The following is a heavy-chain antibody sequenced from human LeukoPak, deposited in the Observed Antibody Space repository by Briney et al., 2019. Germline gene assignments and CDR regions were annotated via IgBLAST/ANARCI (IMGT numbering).Heavy chain of an antibody. Sequence: SVTLSLTCAVYGGSFSGYYWSWIRQPPGKGLEWIGEINHSGSTNYNPSLKSRVTISVDTSKNQFSLKLSSVTAADTAVYYCARARKYYYGSGSIKNPHFDYWGQGTLVTVSS. CDR3: ARARKYYYGSGSIKNPHFDY. J-gene: IGHJ4*02. CDR2: INHSGST. V-gene: IGHV4-34*01. D-gene: IGHD3-10*01. CDR1: GGSFSGYY.